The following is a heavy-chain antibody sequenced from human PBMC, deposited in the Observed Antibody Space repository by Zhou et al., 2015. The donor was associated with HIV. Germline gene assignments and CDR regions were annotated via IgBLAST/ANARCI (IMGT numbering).Heavy chain of an antibody. J-gene: IGHJ4*02. Sequence: QVQLVQSGAEVKKPGSSVKVSCKASGGTFSSYAISWVRQAPGQGLEWMGGIIPIFGTANYAQKFQGRVTITADESTSTAYMELSSLRSEDTAVYYCARVIGPLVGAQYYFDYWGQGTLVTVSS. CDR2: IIPIFGTA. CDR1: GGTFSSYA. V-gene: IGHV1-69*01. D-gene: IGHD1-26*01. CDR3: ARVIGPLVGAQYYFDY.